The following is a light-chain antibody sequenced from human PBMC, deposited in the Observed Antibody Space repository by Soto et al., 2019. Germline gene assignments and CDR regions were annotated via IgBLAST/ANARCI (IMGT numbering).Light chain of an antibody. CDR3: SSHTTSNTRQIV. Sequence: QSVLTQPASVSGSPGHSITASCTGPSSDVGGYNYVSWYQHHPGKAPKLIIYDVTNRPSGVSNPFSGSKSGNTASLTISGLQPEDEADYYCSSHTTSNTRQIVFATGTKVPVL. CDR2: DVT. V-gene: IGLV2-14*03. J-gene: IGLJ1*01. CDR1: SSDVGGYNY.